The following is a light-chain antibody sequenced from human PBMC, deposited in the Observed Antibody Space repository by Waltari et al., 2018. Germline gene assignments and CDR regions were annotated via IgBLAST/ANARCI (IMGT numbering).Light chain of an antibody. CDR1: SSNIGKNS. V-gene: IGLV1-51*01. Sequence: QSVLTQRPSVSAAAGQKVTISCSGSSSNIGKNSVSWYQQPPGTAPKPLIYDNNKRPSGIPDRFAGSKSGTSATLGITGLQTGDEADYYCGAGDSSLSIVLFGGGTKLTVL. CDR2: DNN. CDR3: GAGDSSLSIVL. J-gene: IGLJ2*01.